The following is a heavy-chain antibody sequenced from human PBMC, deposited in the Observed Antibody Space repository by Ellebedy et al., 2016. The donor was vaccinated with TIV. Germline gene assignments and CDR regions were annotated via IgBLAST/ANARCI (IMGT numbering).Heavy chain of an antibody. J-gene: IGHJ4*02. CDR1: GASPSTTY. Sequence: MPSETLSLTCTVSGASPSTTYWTWIRQSAGQELEWIGRIYTSGNTNYNPSLKSRVTMSVDTSKNHFSLKLTSVTAADTARYYCARGGSFANFWGQGILVTVSS. CDR2: IYTSGNT. CDR3: ARGGSFANF. V-gene: IGHV4-4*07. D-gene: IGHD1-26*01.